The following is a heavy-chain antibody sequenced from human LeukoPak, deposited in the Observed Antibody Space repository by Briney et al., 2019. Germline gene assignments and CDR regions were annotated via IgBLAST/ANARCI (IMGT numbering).Heavy chain of an antibody. CDR2: ISAYNGNT. CDR1: GYTFTSYG. J-gene: IGHJ4*02. CDR3: ARDTVATLEGALHY. Sequence: ASVKVSCKASGYTFTSYGISWVRQAPGQGLEWMGWISAYNGNTNYAQKLQGRVTMTTDTSTSTAYMELRSLRSDDTAVYYCARDTVATLEGALHYWGQGTLVTVSS. D-gene: IGHD5-12*01. V-gene: IGHV1-18*04.